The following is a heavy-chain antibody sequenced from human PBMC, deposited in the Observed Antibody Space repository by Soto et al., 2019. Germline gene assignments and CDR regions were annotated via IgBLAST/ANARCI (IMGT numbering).Heavy chain of an antibody. CDR2: IKQDGGEK. CDR3: ARSENWNRFIDY. J-gene: IGHJ4*02. Sequence: GGGLRPSSGASGLTISTDLFSWVRQAPGKGLEWVANIKQDGGEKYYVNSVKGRFTISRDNAKNSLYLQMNSLRAEDTAVYYCARSENWNRFIDYWGQGTLVTVSS. V-gene: IGHV3-7*01. D-gene: IGHD1-1*01. CDR1: GLTISTDL.